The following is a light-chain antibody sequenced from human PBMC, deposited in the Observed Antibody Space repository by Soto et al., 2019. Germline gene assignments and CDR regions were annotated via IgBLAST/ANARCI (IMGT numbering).Light chain of an antibody. Sequence: DIRMTQSPPSLSASVGDKITITCRAIQGINNSLAWYQQKPGEVPKLLIYAASTLQSGVSSRFSGSGSGTVFTLTINSLQPEDVGSYYCQKYNSVPRTFGQGTKVEIK. CDR2: AAS. CDR1: QGINNS. CDR3: QKYNSVPRT. J-gene: IGKJ1*01. V-gene: IGKV1-27*01.